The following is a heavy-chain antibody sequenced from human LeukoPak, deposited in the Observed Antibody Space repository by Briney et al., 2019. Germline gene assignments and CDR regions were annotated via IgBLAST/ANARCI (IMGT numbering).Heavy chain of an antibody. J-gene: IGHJ4*02. CDR3: ARDRAAWAPRGPGLKDY. CDR1: GFTFSDYY. V-gene: IGHV3-11*04. Sequence: GGSLRLSCAASGFTFSDYYMSWIRQAPGKGLEWVSYISSSGSTIYYADSVKGRFTISRDNAKNSLYLQMNSLRAEDTAVYYCARDRAAWAPRGPGLKDYWGQGTLVTVSS. CDR2: ISSSGSTI. D-gene: IGHD3-10*01.